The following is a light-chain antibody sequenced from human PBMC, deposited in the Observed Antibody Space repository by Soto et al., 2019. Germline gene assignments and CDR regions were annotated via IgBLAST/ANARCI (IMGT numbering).Light chain of an antibody. V-gene: IGLV1-40*01. Sequence: QAVVTQSPSVSGAPGQRVTISCTGSSSNLGAGHDVQWYQHLPGTAPKLLIYANNNRPSGVPDRFSGSKSGTSSSLAITGLQAEDEADYYCQSYDSSLHVVFGGGTQLTVL. CDR1: SSNLGAGHD. J-gene: IGLJ2*01. CDR2: ANN. CDR3: QSYDSSLHVV.